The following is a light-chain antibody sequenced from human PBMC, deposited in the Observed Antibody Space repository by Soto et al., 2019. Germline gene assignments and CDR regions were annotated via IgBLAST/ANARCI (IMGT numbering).Light chain of an antibody. J-gene: IGKJ1*01. CDR2: AAS. CDR3: QKYNSAPT. Sequence: DMQMTQSPSSLSASVGDRVTITCRASQGISNNLAWYQQKPGKVPKLLIYAASTVQSGVPSRFSGSGSGTDFTLTISSLQPEDVATYYCQKYNSAPTFGQGTKVEIK. CDR1: QGISNN. V-gene: IGKV1-27*01.